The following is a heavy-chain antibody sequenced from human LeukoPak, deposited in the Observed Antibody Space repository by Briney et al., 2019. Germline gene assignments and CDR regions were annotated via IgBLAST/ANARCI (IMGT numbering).Heavy chain of an antibody. CDR1: GYTFTSYD. CDR2: INPNSGGT. J-gene: IGHJ4*02. Sequence: GASVKVSCKASGYTFTSYDINWVRQATGQGLEWMGWINPNSGGTNYAQKFQGRVTMTRDTSISTAYMELSRRRSDDTAVYYCARVYYYDSSGPLDYWGQGTLVTVSS. D-gene: IGHD3-22*01. V-gene: IGHV1-2*02. CDR3: ARVYYYDSSGPLDY.